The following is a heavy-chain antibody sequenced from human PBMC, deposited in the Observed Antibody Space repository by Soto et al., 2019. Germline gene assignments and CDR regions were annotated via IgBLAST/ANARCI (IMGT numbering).Heavy chain of an antibody. CDR1: GCSFTSYW. J-gene: IGHJ3*02. CDR2: IYPGDSDT. Sequence: GESLKISCKGSGCSFTSYWIGWVRQMPGKGLEWMGIIYPGDSDTRYSPSFQGQVTISADKSISTAYLQWSSLKASDTAMYYCARPHYYDSSGYSADDAFDIWGQGTMVTVS. V-gene: IGHV5-51*01. D-gene: IGHD3-22*01. CDR3: ARPHYYDSSGYSADDAFDI.